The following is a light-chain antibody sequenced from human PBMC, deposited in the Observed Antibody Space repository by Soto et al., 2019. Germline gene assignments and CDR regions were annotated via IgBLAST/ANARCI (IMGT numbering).Light chain of an antibody. CDR2: LGF. CDR3: MQSLQTPRT. J-gene: IGKJ1*01. Sequence: DIVMTQSPLSLPVTPGEPASISCRSSQSLLLSNGYTYLDWYLQKPGQSPQLLIYLGFNRASGVHDRFSGSGSGTDFTLKISRVEAEDVGVYYCMQSLQTPRTFGQGTRVEIK. CDR1: QSLLLSNGYTY. V-gene: IGKV2-28*01.